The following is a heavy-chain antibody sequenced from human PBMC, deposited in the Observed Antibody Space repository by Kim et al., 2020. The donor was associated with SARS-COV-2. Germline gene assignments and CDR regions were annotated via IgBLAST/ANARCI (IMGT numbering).Heavy chain of an antibody. CDR3: AKTMTGTQGAVGVKKYYFDY. Sequence: GGSLRLSCAASGFTFSSYAMSWVRQAPGKGLEWVSAISGSGGSTYYADSLKGRFTISRDNSKNTLYLQMNSLRAEDTAVYYCAKTMTGTQGAVGVKKYYFDYWGQGTLVTVSS. J-gene: IGHJ4*02. CDR1: GFTFSSYA. D-gene: IGHD1-1*01. V-gene: IGHV3-23*01. CDR2: ISGSGGST.